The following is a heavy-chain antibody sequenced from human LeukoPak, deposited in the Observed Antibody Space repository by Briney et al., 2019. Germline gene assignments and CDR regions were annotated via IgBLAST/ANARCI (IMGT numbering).Heavy chain of an antibody. V-gene: IGHV3-23*01. J-gene: IGHJ4*02. CDR2: ISGSGGNI. Sequence: GGSLRLSCAASGFTFSSYAMSWVRQAPGKGLEWVSGISGSGGNIFLADSVKDRFTISRDTFNNTLYLQMSSLRAEDTAIYYCAKNYNYYGSGTYFAYFSHWGQGTLVTVSS. CDR1: GFTFSSYA. D-gene: IGHD3-10*01. CDR3: AKNYNYYGSGTYFAYFSH.